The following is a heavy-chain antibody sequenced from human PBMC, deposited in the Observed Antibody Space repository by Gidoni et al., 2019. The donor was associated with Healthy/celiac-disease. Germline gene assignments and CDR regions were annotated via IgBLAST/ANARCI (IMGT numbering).Heavy chain of an antibody. CDR1: GFTFSRYA. V-gene: IGHV3-23*01. CDR2: ISGSGGST. J-gene: IGHJ5*02. Sequence: EVQLLESGGGLVQPGGSLRPSCAASGFTFSRYAMSWVRQAPGKGLEWVSAISGSGGSTYHADSVKGRFTISRDNSKNTLYLQMNSLRAEDTAVYYCAKDRIVLMVYASNWFDPWGQGTLVTVSS. CDR3: AKDRIVLMVYASNWFDP. D-gene: IGHD2-8*01.